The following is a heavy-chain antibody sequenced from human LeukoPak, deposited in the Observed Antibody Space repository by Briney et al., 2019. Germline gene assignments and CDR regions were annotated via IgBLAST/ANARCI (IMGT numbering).Heavy chain of an antibody. CDR3: ARDRGSGWHTFDY. CDR2: ISSSSTYI. Sequence: GGSLRLSRAASGFTFSSYYMRWVRQAPGKGLEWVSSISSSSTYIFYADSVRGRFTISRDNAKNSLYLKMNSLRAEDTAVYYCARDRGSGWHTFDYWGQGTLVTVSS. D-gene: IGHD6-19*01. CDR1: GFTFSSYY. J-gene: IGHJ4*02. V-gene: IGHV3-21*01.